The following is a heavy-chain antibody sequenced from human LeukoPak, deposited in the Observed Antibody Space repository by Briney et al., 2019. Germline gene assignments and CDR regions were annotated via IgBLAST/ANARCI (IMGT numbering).Heavy chain of an antibody. J-gene: IGHJ4*02. CDR1: GFTFSSYG. D-gene: IGHD4/OR15-4a*01. Sequence: GGSLRLSCAASGFTFSSYGMHWVRQAPGKGLEWVSVIYSGGSTYYADSVKGRFTISRDDSKNTLYLQMNSLRAEDTAVYYCATSRTMGTEYWGQGTLVTVSS. CDR3: ATSRTMGTEY. V-gene: IGHV3-NL1*01. CDR2: IYSGGST.